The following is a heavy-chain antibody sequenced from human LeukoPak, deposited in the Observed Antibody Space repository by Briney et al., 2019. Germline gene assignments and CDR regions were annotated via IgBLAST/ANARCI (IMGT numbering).Heavy chain of an antibody. V-gene: IGHV3-33*01. Sequence: GGSLRLSCAASGFTFSSYGMHWVRQAPGKGLEWVAVIWYDGSNKYYADSVKGRFTISRDNSKNTLYLQMNSLRAEDTAVYYCARDYSPRCSSGSCSFDYWGQGTLVTVSS. CDR2: IWYDGSNK. CDR3: ARDYSPRCSSGSCSFDY. CDR1: GFTFSSYG. J-gene: IGHJ4*02. D-gene: IGHD2-15*01.